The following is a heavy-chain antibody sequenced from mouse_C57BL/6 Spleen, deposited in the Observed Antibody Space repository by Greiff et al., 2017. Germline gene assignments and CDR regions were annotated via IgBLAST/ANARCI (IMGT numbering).Heavy chain of an antibody. J-gene: IGHJ4*01. CDR2: IHPNSGST. Sequence: VQLQQPGAELVKPGASVKLSCKASGYTFTSYWMHWVKQRPGQGLEWIGMIHPNSGSTNYNEKFKSKATLTVDKSSSTAYMQLSSLTSEDSAVYYCARRGGLRQDLGYAMDYWGQGTSVTVSS. V-gene: IGHV1-64*01. D-gene: IGHD2-4*01. CDR1: GYTFTSYW. CDR3: ARRGGLRQDLGYAMDY.